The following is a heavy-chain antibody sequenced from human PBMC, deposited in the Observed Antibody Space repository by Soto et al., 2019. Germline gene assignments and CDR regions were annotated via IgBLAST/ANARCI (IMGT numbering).Heavy chain of an antibody. D-gene: IGHD6-13*01. CDR1: GFTFSSYG. V-gene: IGHV3-30*18. CDR2: ISYDGSNK. Sequence: PGGSLRLSCAASGFTFSSYGMHWVRQAPGKGLEWVAVISYDGSNKYYADSVKGRFTISRDNSKNTLYLQMNSLRAEDTAVYYCAKSGGSSSWYMRHYYYYGMDVWGQGTTVTVSS. J-gene: IGHJ6*02. CDR3: AKSGGSSSWYMRHYYYYGMDV.